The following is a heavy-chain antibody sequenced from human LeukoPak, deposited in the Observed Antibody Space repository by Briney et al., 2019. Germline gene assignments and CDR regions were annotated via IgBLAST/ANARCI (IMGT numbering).Heavy chain of an antibody. D-gene: IGHD3-10*01. V-gene: IGHV3-33*01. J-gene: IGHJ3*02. Sequence: GGSLRLSCAASGFTFSSYAMHWVRQAPGKGLEWVAVIWYDGSKKYYADSVKGQFAISRDNSKNTLYLQMNSLRAEDTAVYYCARSVYGSGSFSPRDAFDIWGQGTMVTVSS. CDR2: IWYDGSKK. CDR1: GFTFSSYA. CDR3: ARSVYGSGSFSPRDAFDI.